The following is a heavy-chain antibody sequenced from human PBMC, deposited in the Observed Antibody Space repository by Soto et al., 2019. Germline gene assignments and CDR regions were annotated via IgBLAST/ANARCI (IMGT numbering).Heavy chain of an antibody. V-gene: IGHV3-NL1*01. CDR2: LDRNGNNI. D-gene: IGHD3-9*01. CDR1: GFTFSSHD. J-gene: IGHJ6*02. Sequence: GGSLRLSCSASGFTFSSHDMIWVRQAPGKGLEFISVLDRNGNNIYYSDSVKGRFTISRDNSKDTLYLQMNSLRAEDTAVYYCARDLYYDISRYGMDVWGQGTTVTVSS. CDR3: ARDLYYDISRYGMDV.